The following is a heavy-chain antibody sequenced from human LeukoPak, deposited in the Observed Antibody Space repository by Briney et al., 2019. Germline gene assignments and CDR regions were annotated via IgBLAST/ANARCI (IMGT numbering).Heavy chain of an antibody. Sequence: ASVKVSCKASGYTFTGYYMHWVRQAPGQGLEWMGWINPNSGGTNYAQKFQGRVTMTRDTSISTAYMELSRLRSDDTAVYYCARDWELGYYFDYWGQGTLVTVSS. CDR2: INPNSGGT. J-gene: IGHJ4*02. D-gene: IGHD1-26*01. CDR3: ARDWELGYYFDY. CDR1: GYTFTGYY. V-gene: IGHV1-2*02.